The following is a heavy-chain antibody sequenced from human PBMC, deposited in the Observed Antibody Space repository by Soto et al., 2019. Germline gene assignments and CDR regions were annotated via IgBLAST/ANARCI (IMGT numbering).Heavy chain of an antibody. CDR1: GFTFSSYA. CDR2: ISGSGGST. Sequence: PGGSLRLSCAASGFTFSSYAMSWVRQAPGKGLEWVSAISGSGGSTYYADSVKGRFTISRDNSKNTLYLQMNSLRAEDTAVYYCAKYDGVLFLGSGYKEHFDYWGQGTLVTVSS. J-gene: IGHJ4*02. D-gene: IGHD3-22*01. V-gene: IGHV3-23*01. CDR3: AKYDGVLFLGSGYKEHFDY.